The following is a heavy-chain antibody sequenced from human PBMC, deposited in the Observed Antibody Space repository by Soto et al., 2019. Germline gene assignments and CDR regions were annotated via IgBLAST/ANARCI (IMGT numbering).Heavy chain of an antibody. D-gene: IGHD3-9*01. CDR1: GGSFSGYY. CDR3: ARGRLSFTGYYYYYYGMDV. Sequence: SETPSLTCAVYGGSFSGYYWSWIRQPPGKGLEWIGEINHSGSTNYNPSLKSRVTISVDTSKNQFSLKLSSVTAADTAVYYCARGRLSFTGYYYYYYGMDVWGQVTTVTVSS. J-gene: IGHJ6*02. V-gene: IGHV4-34*01. CDR2: INHSGST.